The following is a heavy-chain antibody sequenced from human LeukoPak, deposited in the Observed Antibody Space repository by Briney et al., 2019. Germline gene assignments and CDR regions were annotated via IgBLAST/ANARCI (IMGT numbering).Heavy chain of an antibody. Sequence: ASVKVSCKASGYTFTSYEINWVRQATGQGLEWMGWVNPNSGNTGYAQKFQGRVTMTRNTSINTAYMELSSLRSEDTAVYYRARGPRSPRTDFDYWGQGTLVTVSS. J-gene: IGHJ4*02. CDR3: ARGPRSPRTDFDY. V-gene: IGHV1-8*01. CDR2: VNPNSGNT. CDR1: GYTFTSYE.